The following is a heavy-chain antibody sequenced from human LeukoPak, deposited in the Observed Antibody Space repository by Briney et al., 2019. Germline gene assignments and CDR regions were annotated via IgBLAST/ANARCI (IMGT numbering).Heavy chain of an antibody. CDR3: ARETSQKGAHYMDV. CDR2: IYYSGST. J-gene: IGHJ6*03. CDR1: GGSISSYY. Sequence: SGTLSLTCAVSGGSISSYYWSWIRQPPGKGLEWIGYIYYSGSTNYNPSLKSRITISVDTSKNQFSLKLSSVTAADTAVYYCARETSQKGAHYMDVWGKGTTVTISS. D-gene: IGHD3-16*01. V-gene: IGHV4-59*01.